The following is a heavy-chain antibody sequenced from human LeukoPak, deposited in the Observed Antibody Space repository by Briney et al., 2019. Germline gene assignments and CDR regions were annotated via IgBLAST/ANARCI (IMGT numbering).Heavy chain of an antibody. J-gene: IGHJ3*02. D-gene: IGHD1-26*01. V-gene: IGHV1-69*05. CDR2: IIPIFGTA. CDR1: GGTFSSYA. CDR3: AREKVGARANAFDI. Sequence: SVKVSCTASGGTFSSYAISWVRQAPGQGLEWMGGIIPIFGTANYAQKFQGRVTITTDESTSTAYMELSSLRSEDTAVYYCAREKVGARANAFDIWGQGTIVTVSS.